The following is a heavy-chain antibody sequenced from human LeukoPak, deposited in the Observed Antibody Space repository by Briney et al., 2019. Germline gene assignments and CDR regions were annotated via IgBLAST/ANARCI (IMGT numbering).Heavy chain of an antibody. CDR3: ARGGIAAAGEYMDV. J-gene: IGHJ6*02. D-gene: IGHD6-13*01. Sequence: GASVKVSCKASGYTFTSYDINWVRQATGQGLEWMGWMNPNSGNTGYAQKFQGRVTMTRHTSISTAYMELSSLRSEDTAVHYCARGGIAAAGEYMDVWGQGTTVTVSS. V-gene: IGHV1-8*01. CDR1: GYTFTSYD. CDR2: MNPNSGNT.